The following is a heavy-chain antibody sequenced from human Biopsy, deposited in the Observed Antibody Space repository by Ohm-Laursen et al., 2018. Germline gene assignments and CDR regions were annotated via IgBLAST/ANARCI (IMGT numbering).Heavy chain of an antibody. V-gene: IGHV4-31*03. CDR1: GGSISSGPSY. J-gene: IGHJ4*02. CDR3: ARGMRSSGWPYFDS. D-gene: IGHD6-19*01. CDR2: FFHSGST. Sequence: SQTLSLTCTVSGGSISSGPSYWSWIRQHPGRGLEWIGYFFHSGSTYYNPSLKSRVIISVDKSKNQFSLNLSSVTAADTAVYYCARGMRSSGWPYFDSWGQGTLVTVSS.